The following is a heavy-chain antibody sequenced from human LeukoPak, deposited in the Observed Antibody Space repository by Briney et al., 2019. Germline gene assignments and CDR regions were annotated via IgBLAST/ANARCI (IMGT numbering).Heavy chain of an antibody. D-gene: IGHD3-22*01. J-gene: IGHJ5*02. CDR2: IWYDGSNK. CDR1: GFTFSSYG. V-gene: IGHV3-33*06. CDR3: AKVNYDSSGYFNWFDP. Sequence: GRCLRRSCAASGFTFSSYGMHWVRQAPGKGLEWVAVIWYDGSNKYYADSVKGRFTISRDNSKNTLYLQMNSLRAEDTAVYYCAKVNYDSSGYFNWFDPWGQGALVTVSS.